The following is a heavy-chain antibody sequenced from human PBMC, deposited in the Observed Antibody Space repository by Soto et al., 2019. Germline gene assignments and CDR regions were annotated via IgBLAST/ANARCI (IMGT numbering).Heavy chain of an antibody. CDR3: ARNWVPHDYCDYSTY. CDR1: GYTFTSYG. D-gene: IGHD4-17*01. J-gene: IGHJ4*02. CDR2: ISAYNGNT. Sequence: QVQLVQSGAEVKKPGASVKVSCKASGYTFTSYGISWVRQAPGPGLEWMGWISAYNGNTNYAQKLQGRVTMTTDTSTSTAYMELRSLKSDDTAVYYSARNWVPHDYCDYSTYWGQGTPVTVSS. V-gene: IGHV1-18*01.